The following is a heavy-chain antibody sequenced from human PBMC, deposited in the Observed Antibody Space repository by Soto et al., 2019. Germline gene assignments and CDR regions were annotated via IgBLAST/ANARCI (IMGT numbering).Heavy chain of an antibody. D-gene: IGHD2-15*01. V-gene: IGHV2-5*02. Sequence: QITLKESGPTLVKPTQTLTPTCTFSGFSLSTSGVGVGWIRQPPGKALEWLALIYWDDDKRYSPSLKSRLTITKDTSKNQVVLTMTNMDPVDTATYYCAHIVVVVVAATTMYWFDPWGQGTLVTVSS. CDR2: IYWDDDK. CDR3: AHIVVVVVAATTMYWFDP. J-gene: IGHJ5*02. CDR1: GFSLSTSGVG.